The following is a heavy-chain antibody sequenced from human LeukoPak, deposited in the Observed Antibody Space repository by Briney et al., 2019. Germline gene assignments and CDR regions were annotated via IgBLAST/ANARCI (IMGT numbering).Heavy chain of an antibody. D-gene: IGHD5-24*01. V-gene: IGHV1-46*01. J-gene: IGHJ5*02. CDR1: GYTFISYY. CDR2: INPSGGST. Sequence: ASVKVSCKASGYTFISYYMHWVRQAPGQGLEWMGIINPSGGSTSYAQKFQGRVTVTRDTSTSTVYMELSSLRSEDTAVYYCARDSKRGFDPWGQGTLVTVSS. CDR3: ARDSKRGFDP.